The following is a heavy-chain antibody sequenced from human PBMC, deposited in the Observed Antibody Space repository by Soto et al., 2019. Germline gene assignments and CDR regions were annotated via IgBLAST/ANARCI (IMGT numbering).Heavy chain of an antibody. CDR3: ARDRGYCSGGSCLYNYYYGMDV. D-gene: IGHD2-15*01. CDR2: IYHSGST. J-gene: IGHJ6*02. V-gene: IGHV4-4*02. CDR1: GGSIISSNC. Sequence: SETLSLTCAVSGGSIISSNCWSFVRQPPGKGQEWIGEIYHSGSTNHNPSLKSRVTISVDKSKNQFSLKLSSVTAADTAVYYCARDRGYCSGGSCLYNYYYGMDVWGQGTTVTVSS.